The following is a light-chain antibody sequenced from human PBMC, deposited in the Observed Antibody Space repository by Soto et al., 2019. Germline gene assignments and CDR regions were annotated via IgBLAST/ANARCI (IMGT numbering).Light chain of an antibody. V-gene: IGLV1-51*01. J-gene: IGLJ2*01. Sequence: QSVLTQPPSVSAAPGQKVTISCSGSSSNIGNNYVSWYQQLPGTAPKLLIYYNDKRPSGIPDRFSGSKSGTSATLGVTGLQTGDEADYYCATWDSSLSAGVFGGGTQLTVL. CDR1: SSNIGNNY. CDR3: ATWDSSLSAGV. CDR2: YND.